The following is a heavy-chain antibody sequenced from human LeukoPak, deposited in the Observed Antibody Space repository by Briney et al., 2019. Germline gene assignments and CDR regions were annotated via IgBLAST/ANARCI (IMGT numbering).Heavy chain of an antibody. CDR2: IYYSGST. CDR3: ATTTPRALFDY. V-gene: IGHV4-59*12. J-gene: IGHJ4*02. Sequence: SETLSLTCTVSGGSISSYYWSWIRQPPGKGLEWIGYIYYSGSTNYNPSLKSRVTISVDRSKNQFSLKLSSVTAADTAVYYCATTTPRALFDYWGQGTLVTVSS. D-gene: IGHD1-14*01. CDR1: GGSISSYY.